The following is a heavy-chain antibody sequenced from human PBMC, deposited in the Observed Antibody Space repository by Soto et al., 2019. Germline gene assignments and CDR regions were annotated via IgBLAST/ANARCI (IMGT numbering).Heavy chain of an antibody. CDR2: IFYSGTT. CDR3: ARQQYSYALDWFDA. CDR1: GDSISSGRYY. V-gene: IGHV4-39*01. D-gene: IGHD5-18*01. Sequence: SETLSLTCTVSGDSISSGRYYWAWVRQPPGKGLEWIGSIFYSGTTYYNPSLKSRVTMSVDTSKKRFSLRLTSVIAADTAVYYCARQQYSYALDWFDAWGPGTLVTVSS. J-gene: IGHJ5*02.